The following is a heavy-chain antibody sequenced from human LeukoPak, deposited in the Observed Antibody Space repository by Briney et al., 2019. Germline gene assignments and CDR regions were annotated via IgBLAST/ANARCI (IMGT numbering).Heavy chain of an antibody. CDR3: ASDITRSIAAGDY. J-gene: IGHJ4*02. D-gene: IGHD6-25*01. Sequence: GASVKVSCKASGGTFSSYATSWVRQAPGQGLEWMGGIIPIFGTANYAQKFQGRVTITADESTSTAYMELSSLRSEDTAVYYCASDITRSIAAGDYWGQGTLVTVSS. V-gene: IGHV1-69*13. CDR2: IIPIFGTA. CDR1: GGTFSSYA.